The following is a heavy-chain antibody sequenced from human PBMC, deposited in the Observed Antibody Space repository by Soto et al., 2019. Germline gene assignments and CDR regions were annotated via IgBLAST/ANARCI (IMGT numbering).Heavy chain of an antibody. CDR1: GFTFSSYA. CDR3: AKDLGYCSSTSCGYFDY. D-gene: IGHD2-2*01. V-gene: IGHV3-23*01. CDR2: ISGSGGST. Sequence: GSLRLSCAASGFTFSSYAMSWVRQAPGKGLEWVSAISGSGGSTYYADSVKGRFTISRDNSKNTLYLQMNSLRAEDTAVYYCAKDLGYCSSTSCGYFDYWGQGTLVTVSS. J-gene: IGHJ4*02.